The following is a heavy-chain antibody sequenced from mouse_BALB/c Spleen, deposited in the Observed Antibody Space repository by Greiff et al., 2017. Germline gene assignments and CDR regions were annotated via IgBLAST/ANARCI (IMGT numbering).Heavy chain of an antibody. CDR2: ISNGGGST. V-gene: IGHV5-12-2*01. D-gene: IGHD3-1*01. J-gene: IGHJ4*01. CDR1: GFTFSSYT. CDR3: ARGGYSGAMDY. Sequence: DVKLQESGGGLVQPGGSLKLSCAASGFTFSSYTMSWVRQTPEKRLEWVAYISNGGGSTYYPDTVKGRFTISRDNAKNTLYLQMSSLKSEDTAMYYCARGGYSGAMDYWGQGTSVTVSS.